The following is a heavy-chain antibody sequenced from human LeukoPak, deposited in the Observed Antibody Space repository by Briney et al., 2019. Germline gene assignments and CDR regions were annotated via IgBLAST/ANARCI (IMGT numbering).Heavy chain of an antibody. J-gene: IGHJ4*02. CDR2: IYPGDSDT. V-gene: IGHV5-51*01. Sequence: GESLKISCKGPGYSFTSHWIAWVRQMPGKGLEWMGIIYPGDSDTRYSPSFQGQVTISADKSISTAYVQWSSLKASDTAMYYCARRAGYSSSWYYFDYWGQGTLVTVSS. CDR1: GYSFTSHW. D-gene: IGHD6-13*01. CDR3: ARRAGYSSSWYYFDY.